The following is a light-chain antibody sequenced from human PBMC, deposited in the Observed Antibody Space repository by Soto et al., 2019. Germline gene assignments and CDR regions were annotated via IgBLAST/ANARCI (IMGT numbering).Light chain of an antibody. V-gene: IGKV1-12*01. Sequence: DIQMTQSLSSVSASVGDRITITCRASQDISTFLAWYQQKAGKAPQLLIYSASTLQNGVPPRFSGSGSGTDFTLTITNLQPEDFATYFCQQAHTFVTFGGGTKLEMK. CDR3: QQAHTFVT. J-gene: IGKJ4*01. CDR2: SAS. CDR1: QDISTF.